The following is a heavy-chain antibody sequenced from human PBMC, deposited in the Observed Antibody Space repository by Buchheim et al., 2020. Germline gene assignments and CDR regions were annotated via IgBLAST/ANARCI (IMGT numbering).Heavy chain of an antibody. J-gene: IGHJ4*02. V-gene: IGHV3-30*04. D-gene: IGHD6-19*01. CDR1: GFTFSSYA. Sequence: QVQLVESGGGVVQPGRSLRLSCAASGFTFSSYATHWVRQAPGKGLEWVAVISYDGSNKYYADSVKGRFTISRDNSKNTLYLQMNSLRAEDTAVYYCARGEASAGHIDYWGQGTL. CDR3: ARGEASAGHIDY. CDR2: ISYDGSNK.